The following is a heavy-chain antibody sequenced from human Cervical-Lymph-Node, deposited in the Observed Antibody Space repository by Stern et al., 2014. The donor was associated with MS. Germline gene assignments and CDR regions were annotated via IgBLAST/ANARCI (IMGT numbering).Heavy chain of an antibody. CDR3: ASEGRNYYNGMDV. CDR2: IYASGST. J-gene: IGHJ6*02. Sequence: QLQLQESGPGLVKPSETLSLTCTVSGGSISSYFWSWIRQPAGKGLEWLGRIYASGSTNYNPSFESRVTMSVDTSQNQFSLRLTSVTAADTAIYYCASEGRNYYNGMDVWGQGTTVTVSS. V-gene: IGHV4-4*07. CDR1: GGSISSYF.